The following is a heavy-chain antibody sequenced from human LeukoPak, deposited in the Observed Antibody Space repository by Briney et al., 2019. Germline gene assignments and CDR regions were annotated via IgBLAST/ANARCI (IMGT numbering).Heavy chain of an antibody. CDR1: GFTFSSYA. D-gene: IGHD3-3*01. CDR3: AVTIFGVVRYFDY. J-gene: IGHJ4*02. CDR2: ISGSGGST. Sequence: GGSLRLSCAASGFTFSSYAMSWVRQAPGKGLEWVSAISGSGGSTYYADSVKGRFTISRDNSKNTLYLQMNSLRAEDTAVYYCAVTIFGVVRYFDYWGQGTLVTVSS. V-gene: IGHV3-23*01.